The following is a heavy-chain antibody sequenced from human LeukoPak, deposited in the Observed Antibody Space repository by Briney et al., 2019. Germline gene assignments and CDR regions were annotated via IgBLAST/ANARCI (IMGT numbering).Heavy chain of an antibody. J-gene: IGHJ4*02. D-gene: IGHD7-27*01. CDR2: INNDGSTT. Sequence: PGGSLRLSCAASGFTFSNYMMHWVRQVPGKGLVWVSLINNDGSTTSYADSVKGRFTISRDNAKNTLYLQMHSLRAEDTAVYYCAPGEDFDYWGQGTLVTVSS. CDR3: APGEDFDY. V-gene: IGHV3-74*01. CDR1: GFTFSNYM.